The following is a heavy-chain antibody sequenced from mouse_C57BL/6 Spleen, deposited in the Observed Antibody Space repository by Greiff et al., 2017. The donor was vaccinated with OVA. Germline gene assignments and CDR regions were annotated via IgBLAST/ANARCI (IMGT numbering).Heavy chain of an antibody. Sequence: VQLKESGAELVRPGASVKLSCKASGYTFTDYYINWVKQRPGQGLEWIARIYPGSGNTYYNEKFKGKATLTAEKSSSTAYMQLSSLTSEDSAVYFCAREGDYGSSPAWFAYWGQGTLVTVAA. V-gene: IGHV1-76*01. CDR3: AREGDYGSSPAWFAY. J-gene: IGHJ3*01. D-gene: IGHD1-1*01. CDR1: GYTFTDYY. CDR2: IYPGSGNT.